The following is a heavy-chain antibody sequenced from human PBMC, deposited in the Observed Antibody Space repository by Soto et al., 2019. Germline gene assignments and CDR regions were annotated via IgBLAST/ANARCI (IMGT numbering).Heavy chain of an antibody. D-gene: IGHD6-13*01. J-gene: IGHJ6*03. CDR3: ARVSSSWYVRYYYYMDV. CDR2: IYYSGST. V-gene: IGHV4-59*01. Sequence: SETLSLTCTVSGGSISSYYWSWIRQPPGKGLEWIGYIYYSGSTNYNPSLKSRVTISVDTSKNQFSLKLSSVTAADTAVYYCARVSSSWYVRYYYYMDVRGKGTTVTVSS. CDR1: GGSISSYY.